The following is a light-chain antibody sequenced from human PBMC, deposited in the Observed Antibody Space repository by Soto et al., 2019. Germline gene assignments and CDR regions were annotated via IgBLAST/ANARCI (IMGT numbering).Light chain of an antibody. V-gene: IGKV3-20*01. CDR1: QNVSSSS. J-gene: IGKJ2*01. Sequence: EIVLTQSPGTLSLSPGERATLSCRASQNVSSSSLTWYQQKTGQAPRLLIYGASRRATGIPDKFSGGGSGSEFTLTISRLEPEDFAVYYCQQSGTFPYTFGQGTNLEIK. CDR2: GAS. CDR3: QQSGTFPYT.